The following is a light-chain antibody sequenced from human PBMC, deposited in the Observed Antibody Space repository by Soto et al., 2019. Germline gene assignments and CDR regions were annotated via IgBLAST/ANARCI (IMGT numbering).Light chain of an antibody. Sequence: AIRMTQSPSSFSASTGDRATITCRASQGISSYLAWYQQKPGKAPKLLIYAASTLQSGVPSRFSGGGSGTDFTLTISCLQSEDFATYYCQQYYSYPRTFGQGTKVEIK. J-gene: IGKJ1*01. CDR3: QQYYSYPRT. CDR2: AAS. V-gene: IGKV1-8*01. CDR1: QGISSY.